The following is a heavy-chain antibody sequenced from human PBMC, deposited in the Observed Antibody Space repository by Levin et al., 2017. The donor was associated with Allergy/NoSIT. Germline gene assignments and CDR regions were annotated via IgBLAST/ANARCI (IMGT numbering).Heavy chain of an antibody. CDR1: GFTFSSYG. CDR2: ISGSGGST. J-gene: IGHJ4*02. V-gene: IGHV3-23*01. Sequence: GESLKISCAASGFTFSSYGMSWVRQAPGKGLEWVSTISGSGGSTYYADYVKGRFTISRDNSKNTVHLQMNSLRAEDKAVDYCAKINGNNDYWGQGTLVTVSS. CDR3: AKINGNNDY. D-gene: IGHD1/OR15-1a*01.